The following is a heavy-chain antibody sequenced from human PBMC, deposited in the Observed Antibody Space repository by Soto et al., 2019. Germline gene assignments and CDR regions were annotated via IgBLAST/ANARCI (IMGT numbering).Heavy chain of an antibody. CDR3: AKDIVVVPAPLFDY. V-gene: IGHV3-23*01. Sequence: PGGSLRLSCAASGFTFSSYAMSWVRQAPGKGLEWVSAISGSGGSTYYADPVKGRFTISRDNSKNTLYLQMNSLRAEDTAVYYCAKDIVVVPAPLFDYWGQGTLVTVSS. CDR1: GFTFSSYA. D-gene: IGHD2-2*01. J-gene: IGHJ4*02. CDR2: ISGSGGST.